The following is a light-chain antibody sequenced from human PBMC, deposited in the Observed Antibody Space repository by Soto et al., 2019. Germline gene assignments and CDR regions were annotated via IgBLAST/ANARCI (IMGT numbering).Light chain of an antibody. J-gene: IGKJ1*01. CDR2: DAS. Sequence: EVFLTPSPATMSVSPGDRAPLSCRAGQYIGSAVAWYHQRSGQAPRLLSFDASIRVPTTPARFTGSVSGTEFTLTISSLEYEVFAVYFCQQYGDRPRTVGQGTNVDI. V-gene: IGKV3-15*01. CDR1: QYIGSA. CDR3: QQYGDRPRT.